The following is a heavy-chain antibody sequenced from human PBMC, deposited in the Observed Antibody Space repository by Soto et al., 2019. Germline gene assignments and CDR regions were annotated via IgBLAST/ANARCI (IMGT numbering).Heavy chain of an antibody. CDR3: ARRWGYAIDD. CDR2: IYYSGST. CDR1: GGSIRSYY. D-gene: IGHD2-8*01. J-gene: IGHJ4*02. Sequence: QVQLQESGPGLVKPSETLSLTCTVSGGSIRSYYWSWIRQPPGKGLEWIGYIYYSGSTTYNPSLKSRVTISVDTSKNQFALQLSSVTAADTAVYYCARRWGYAIDDWGQGTLVTVSS. V-gene: IGHV4-59*08.